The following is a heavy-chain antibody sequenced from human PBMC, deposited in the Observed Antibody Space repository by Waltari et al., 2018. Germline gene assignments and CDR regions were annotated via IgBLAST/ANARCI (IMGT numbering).Heavy chain of an antibody. V-gene: IGHV1-69*12. CDR1: GGTFSSXA. CDR2: XXPIVGVA. CDR3: ARVXGSXTTVTTLDX. Sequence: QVQLVQSGAEMKKPGSSVKVSCXASGGTFSSXAVSWVRQAPGQGLEWMGGXXPIVGVATXXQKFQDRXTIVADESTSTXYMEVRXXXSEDTAMYYCARVXGSXTTVTTLDXWXQXTLVSVSS. D-gene: IGHD4-17*01. J-gene: IGHJ4*02.